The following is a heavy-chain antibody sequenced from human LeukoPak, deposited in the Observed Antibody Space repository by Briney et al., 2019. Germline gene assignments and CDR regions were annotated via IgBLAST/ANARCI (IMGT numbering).Heavy chain of an antibody. D-gene: IGHD6-19*01. V-gene: IGHV4-4*02. Sequence: PSETLSLTCAVSGGSISSSNWWSWVRQPPGKGLEWIGEIYHSGSTNYNPSLKSRVTISVDKSKNQFSLKLSSVTAADTAVYYCARTGIAVAGIRGNWFDPWGQGTLVTVSS. CDR3: ARTGIAVAGIRGNWFDP. CDR2: IYHSGST. CDR1: GGSISSSNW. J-gene: IGHJ5*02.